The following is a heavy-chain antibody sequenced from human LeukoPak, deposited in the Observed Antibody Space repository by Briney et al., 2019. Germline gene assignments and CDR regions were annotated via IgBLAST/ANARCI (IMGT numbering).Heavy chain of an antibody. CDR2: IIPIFGTA. CDR1: GCTFSSYA. Sequence: SVKLSCKASGCTFSSYAISWVRQAPGQGLEWMGGIIPIFGTANYAQKFQGRVTITTDESTSTAYMELSSLRSEDTAVYYCARRDNTAMAPFDYWGQGTLVTVSS. CDR3: ARRDNTAMAPFDY. V-gene: IGHV1-69*05. D-gene: IGHD5-18*01. J-gene: IGHJ4*02.